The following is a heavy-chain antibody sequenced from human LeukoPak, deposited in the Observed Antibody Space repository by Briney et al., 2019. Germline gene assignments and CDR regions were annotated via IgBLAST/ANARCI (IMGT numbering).Heavy chain of an antibody. CDR3: ARSVVYYYYMDV. CDR2: ISSSSSYI. J-gene: IGHJ6*03. Sequence: PGGSLRLSCAASGFTFSSYSMNWVRQAPGKGLEWVSSISSSSSYIYYADSVKGRFTISRDNAKNSLYLQMNSLRAEDTAVYYCARSVVYYYYMDVWGKGTTVTVSS. D-gene: IGHD4-23*01. CDR1: GFTFSSYS. V-gene: IGHV3-21*01.